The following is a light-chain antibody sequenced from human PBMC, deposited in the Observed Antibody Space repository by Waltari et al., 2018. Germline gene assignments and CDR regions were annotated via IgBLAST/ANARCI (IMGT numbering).Light chain of an antibody. Sequence: QSVLTQPASVSGSPGQSITISCTGSGNDVGGYDYVSWYQQHPGKAPELLMYDVDRRPSGASTRFSGSKSGTTASLTISGLQPEDEADYYCSSYTVGNTLYVFGTGTTVTVL. J-gene: IGLJ1*01. CDR3: SSYTVGNTLYV. CDR1: GNDVGGYDY. V-gene: IGLV2-14*03. CDR2: DVD.